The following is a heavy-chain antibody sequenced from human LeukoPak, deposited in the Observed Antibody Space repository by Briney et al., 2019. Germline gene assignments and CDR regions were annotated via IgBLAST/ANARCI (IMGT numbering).Heavy chain of an antibody. Sequence: GGSLRLSCAASGFTVSSNYMSWVRQAPGRGLEWVSVIYSGGSTYYADSVKGRFTISRDNSKNTLYLQMNSLRAEDTAVYYCARASGWYVAYGMDVWGQGTTVTVSS. D-gene: IGHD6-19*01. J-gene: IGHJ6*02. CDR2: IYSGGST. CDR3: ARASGWYVAYGMDV. V-gene: IGHV3-66*01. CDR1: GFTVSSNY.